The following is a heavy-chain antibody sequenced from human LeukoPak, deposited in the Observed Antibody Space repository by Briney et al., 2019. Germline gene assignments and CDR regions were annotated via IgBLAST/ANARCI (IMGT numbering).Heavy chain of an antibody. V-gene: IGHV1-69*01. CDR3: ARDRPYTGGWRGFDY. D-gene: IGHD6-19*01. J-gene: IGHJ4*02. CDR1: VGTFSRYA. Sequence: SVPVSYKASVGTFSRYAISWVRQAPGQGLEWMGGIIPMFGIANYAQKLQGRVTITADESTSTAYMELSSLRSEDTAVYYCARDRPYTGGWRGFDYWGQGTLVSVSS. CDR2: IIPMFGIA.